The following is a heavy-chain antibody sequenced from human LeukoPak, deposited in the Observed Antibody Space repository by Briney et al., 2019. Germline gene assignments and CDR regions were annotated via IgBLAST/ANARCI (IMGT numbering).Heavy chain of an antibody. CDR1: GFTFGGSA. CDR2: IRSKANSYAT. Sequence: GGSLRLSCAASGFTFGGSAMHWVRQASGKGLEWVGRIRSKANSYATAYAASVKGRVTIARDDSKNTAYLQMNSMKTEDTAVYYCTSPIKTTAAGNWNYYYYMDVWGKGTTVTISS. J-gene: IGHJ6*03. V-gene: IGHV3-73*01. CDR3: TSPIKTTAAGNWNYYYYMDV. D-gene: IGHD6-13*01.